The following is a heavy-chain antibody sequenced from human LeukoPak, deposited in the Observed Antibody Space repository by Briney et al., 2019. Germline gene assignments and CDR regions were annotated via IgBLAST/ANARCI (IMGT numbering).Heavy chain of an antibody. Sequence: GGSLRLSCEASVFIFSTYGMHWVRQAPGKGLEWVAVIWYDGSNKYYADSVKGRFTISRDNSKNTLYLQVNSLRAEDTAVYYCAKGGKWDVTPFDYWGQGTLVTVSS. CDR3: AKGGKWDVTPFDY. CDR1: VFIFSTYG. V-gene: IGHV3-33*06. J-gene: IGHJ4*02. D-gene: IGHD1-26*01. CDR2: IWYDGSNK.